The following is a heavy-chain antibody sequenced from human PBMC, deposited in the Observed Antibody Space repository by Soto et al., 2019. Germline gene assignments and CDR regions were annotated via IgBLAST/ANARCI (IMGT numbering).Heavy chain of an antibody. CDR1: GFPFSTYG. Sequence: VQLVESGGGVVQPGRSLRLSCSASGFPFSTYGMHWVRQAPGKGLEWVAVLSYDGSHEYYADSVKGRFTISRDNSKNMLYLEITSLRSEDTARYYCAKKDITLVREVVISAPVYPYDHHGLDFWGRGTTVTVS. CDR3: AKKDITLVREVVISAPVYPYDHHGLDF. D-gene: IGHD3-10*01. V-gene: IGHV3-30*18. CDR2: LSYDGSHE. J-gene: IGHJ6*02.